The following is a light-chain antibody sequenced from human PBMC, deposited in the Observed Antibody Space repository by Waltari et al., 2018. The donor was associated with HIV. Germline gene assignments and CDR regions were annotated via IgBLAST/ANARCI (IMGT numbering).Light chain of an antibody. CDR2: QDS. V-gene: IGLV3-1*01. CDR3: HSWDTNNVQV. Sequence: SFDLIQPPSVSVSPGQTAAITCSGDKLGSKYACWFQQKPGQSPVLVISQDSKRPSGVRARFCGSKLGNTATLTITGTQAMDEADYYCHSWDTNNVQVFGGGTKLTVL. J-gene: IGLJ3*02. CDR1: KLGSKY.